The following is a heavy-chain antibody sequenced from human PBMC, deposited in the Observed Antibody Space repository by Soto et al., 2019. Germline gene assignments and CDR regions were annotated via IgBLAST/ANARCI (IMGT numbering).Heavy chain of an antibody. J-gene: IGHJ4*02. V-gene: IGHV3-23*01. Sequence: EVQLLESGGGLVQPGGSLRLSCAASGFTFSSYAMSWVRQAPGKGLEWVSSISGSGDNTNNADSVKCRFTISRDNSKNTLYLQMSSLRAEDTALYYCAKVRSGSYHHFDYWGQGTLVTVSS. D-gene: IGHD1-26*01. CDR1: GFTFSSYA. CDR2: ISGSGDNT. CDR3: AKVRSGSYHHFDY.